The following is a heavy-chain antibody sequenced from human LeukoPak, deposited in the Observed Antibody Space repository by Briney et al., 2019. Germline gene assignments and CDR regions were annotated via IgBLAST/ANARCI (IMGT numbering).Heavy chain of an antibody. D-gene: IGHD6-6*01. CDR3: ARLTRLSTSPDRYYLGY. Sequence: SETLSLTCTVSGDSISSYYWSWIRQPPGKGLEWIGYIYTSGGTNYIPSLKGRVTISIDTSKNQFSLKLSSVTAADSAVYYCARLTRLSTSPDRYYLGYWGQGTLVTVSS. CDR2: IYTSGGT. J-gene: IGHJ4*02. CDR1: GDSISSYY. V-gene: IGHV4-4*09.